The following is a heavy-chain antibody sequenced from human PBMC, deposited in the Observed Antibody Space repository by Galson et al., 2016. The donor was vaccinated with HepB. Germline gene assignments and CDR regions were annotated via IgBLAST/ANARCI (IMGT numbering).Heavy chain of an antibody. D-gene: IGHD3-3*01. CDR3: ARDTPSQIFGVCIGNYYFYGLDV. CDR1: GYTFTNYY. CDR2: INPTAGST. Sequence: SVKVSCKASGYTFTNYYVHWVRQAPGQGLEWMGLINPTAGSTTYAQNFQGRVTMTRDTSTSTVYMELTSLRSEDTAVCYCARDTPSQIFGVCIGNYYFYGLDVLGQGTTVTVSS. J-gene: IGHJ6*02. V-gene: IGHV1-46*01.